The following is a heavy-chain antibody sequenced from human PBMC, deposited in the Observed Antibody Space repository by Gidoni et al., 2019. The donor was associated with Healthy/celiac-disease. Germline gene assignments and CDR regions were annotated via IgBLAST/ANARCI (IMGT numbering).Heavy chain of an antibody. D-gene: IGHD6-6*01. CDR2: ISSSSNYI. Sequence: VQLVESGGGLVKPGGSLRLSCAASGFTFSSYSMHWVRQAPGKGLECVSSISSSSNYIDYADSVMGLFTNTRDNAKNSLYLQMNSLRAEDTAVYYCARAEQHVPFDYWGQGTLVTVSS. CDR1: GFTFSSYS. J-gene: IGHJ4*02. CDR3: ARAEQHVPFDY. V-gene: IGHV3-21*01.